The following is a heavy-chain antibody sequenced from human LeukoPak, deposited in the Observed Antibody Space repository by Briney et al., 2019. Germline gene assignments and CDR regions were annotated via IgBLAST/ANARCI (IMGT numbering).Heavy chain of an antibody. J-gene: IGHJ4*02. CDR2: INPTGTGT. CDR1: GYTFTNYY. Sequence: ASVKVSCKASGYTFTNYYMHWVRQAPGQGREWMGLINPTGTGTNYAQKFRGRVTLTRDTSTTTVYMELSSLRSEDTAVYYCAREESGGYFDYWGQGTLVTVSS. CDR3: AREESGGYFDY. D-gene: IGHD2-8*02. V-gene: IGHV1-46*01.